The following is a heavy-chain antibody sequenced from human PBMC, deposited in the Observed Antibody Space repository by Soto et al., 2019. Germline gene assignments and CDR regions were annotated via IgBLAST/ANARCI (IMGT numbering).Heavy chain of an antibody. CDR3: AREKTSYGMDV. CDR1: GYTFTSYY. CDR2: MNPNGGNT. V-gene: IGHV1-8*02. J-gene: IGHJ6*02. Sequence: ASVKVSCKASGYTFTSYYMHWVRQAPGQGLEWMGWMNPNGGNTGYAQKFQGRVTMTRNTSISTAYMELSSLRSEDTAVYYCAREKTSYGMDVWGQGTTVTVSS.